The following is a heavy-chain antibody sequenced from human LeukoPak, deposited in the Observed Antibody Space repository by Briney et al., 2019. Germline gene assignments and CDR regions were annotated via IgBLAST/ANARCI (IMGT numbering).Heavy chain of an antibody. CDR2: IHYSGST. V-gene: IGHV4-39*07. Sequence: SETLSLTCIVSGGSISSTVSYWGWVRQPPGKGLEWIGSIHYSGSTYYIPSLKSRITISLDMSKNQYSLKLTSVTAADTAVYYCAREGDPAIYDILTGYHPWGSYWGQGTLVTVSS. CDR3: AREGDPAIYDILTGYHPWGSY. J-gene: IGHJ4*02. D-gene: IGHD3-9*01. CDR1: GGSISSTVSY.